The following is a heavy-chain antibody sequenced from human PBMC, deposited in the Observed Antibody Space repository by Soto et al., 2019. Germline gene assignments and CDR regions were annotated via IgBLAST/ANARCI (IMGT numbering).Heavy chain of an antibody. J-gene: IGHJ6*02. V-gene: IGHV1-69*13. CDR3: ARVNTLGPYYDILTWIDGMLYYYYGLDV. D-gene: IGHD3-9*01. CDR1: GGTFSSYA. CDR2: IIPIFGTA. Sequence: SVKVSCKASGGTFSSYAISWVRQAPGQGLEWMGGIIPIFGTANYAQKFQGRVTITADESTSTAYMELSSLRSEDTAVYYCARVNTLGPYYDILTWIDGMLYYYYGLDVWGQRTTVTVS.